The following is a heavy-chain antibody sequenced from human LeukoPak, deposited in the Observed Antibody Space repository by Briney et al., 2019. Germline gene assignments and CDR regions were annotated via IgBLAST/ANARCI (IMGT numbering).Heavy chain of an antibody. V-gene: IGHV3-48*04. CDR2: ISSSSSTI. CDR3: ARDRVTGLRFLEWLSNDAFDI. CDR1: GFTFSSYS. D-gene: IGHD3-3*01. J-gene: IGHJ3*02. Sequence: PGGSLRLSCAASGFTFSSYSMNWVRQAPGKGLEWVSYISSSSSTIYYADSVKGRFTISRDNAKNSLYLQMNSLRAEDTAVYYCARDRVTGLRFLEWLSNDAFDIWGQGTMVTVSS.